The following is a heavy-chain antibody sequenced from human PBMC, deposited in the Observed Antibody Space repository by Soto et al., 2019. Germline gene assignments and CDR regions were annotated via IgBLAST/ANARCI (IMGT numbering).Heavy chain of an antibody. V-gene: IGHV4-31*03. CDR2: IYYSGST. D-gene: IGHD1-26*01. CDR1: GGSISSGGYY. Sequence: PSETLSLTCTVSGGSISSGGYYWSWIRQHPGKGLEWIGYIYYSGSTYYNPSLKSRVTISVDTSKNLFSLKLSSVTAEDTAMYYCVRDDIGLGIDYWGLGTLVTVSS. J-gene: IGHJ4*02. CDR3: VRDDIGLGIDY.